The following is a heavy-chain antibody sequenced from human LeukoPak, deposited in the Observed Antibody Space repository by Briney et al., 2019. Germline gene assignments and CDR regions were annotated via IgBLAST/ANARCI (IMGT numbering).Heavy chain of an antibody. Sequence: ASVKVSCKASGYSFSTYGISWLRQAPGQGLEWMGWISGKNGKINYAQKLQGRVTLTTDASTSTAYMELTSLRSDDTAVYYCARDCSCESCQLPFWGQGTKVTVSS. J-gene: IGHJ3*01. CDR2: ISGKNGKI. D-gene: IGHD2-15*01. CDR1: GYSFSTYG. CDR3: ARDCSCESCQLPF. V-gene: IGHV1-18*01.